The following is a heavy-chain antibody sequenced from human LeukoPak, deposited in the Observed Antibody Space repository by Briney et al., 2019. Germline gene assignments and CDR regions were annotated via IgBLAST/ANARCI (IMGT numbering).Heavy chain of an antibody. Sequence: ASVKVSCKASGYTLTGHSMHWVRQAPGQGLEWMGWINPNSGGTNYAQKFQGRVTMTRDTSISTAYMELNRLRSDDTAVYYCARDHGPAYCGGDCYSGWFDPWGQGTLVTVSS. CDR1: GYTLTGHS. D-gene: IGHD2-21*02. CDR3: ARDHGPAYCGGDCYSGWFDP. CDR2: INPNSGGT. V-gene: IGHV1-2*02. J-gene: IGHJ5*02.